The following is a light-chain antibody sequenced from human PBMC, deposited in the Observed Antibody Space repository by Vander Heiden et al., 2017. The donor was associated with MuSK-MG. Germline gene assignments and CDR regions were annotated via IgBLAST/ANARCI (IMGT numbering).Light chain of an antibody. CDR2: QDS. CDR1: KLGDKY. V-gene: IGLV3-1*01. J-gene: IGLJ1*01. CDR3: QAWDSSTAV. Sequence: SYELPQPPSVSVSPGQTASIPCSGDKLGDKYACWYQQKPGQSLVLVIYQDSKRPSGIPERFSGSNSGNTATLTISGTQAMDEADYYCQAWDSSTAVFGTGTKVTVL.